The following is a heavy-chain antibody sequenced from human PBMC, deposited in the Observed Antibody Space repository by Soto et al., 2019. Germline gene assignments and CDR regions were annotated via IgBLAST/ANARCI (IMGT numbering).Heavy chain of an antibody. CDR1: GGSISSSSYY. J-gene: IGHJ4*02. CDR3: ARHSGSSGWYPFDY. D-gene: IGHD6-19*01. Sequence: SETLSLTCTVSGGSISSSSYYWGWIRQPPGKGLEWIGSIYYSGSTYYNPSLKSRVTISVDTSKNQFSLKLSSVTAADTAVYYCARHSGSSGWYPFDYWGQGTLVTVSS. V-gene: IGHV4-39*01. CDR2: IYYSGST.